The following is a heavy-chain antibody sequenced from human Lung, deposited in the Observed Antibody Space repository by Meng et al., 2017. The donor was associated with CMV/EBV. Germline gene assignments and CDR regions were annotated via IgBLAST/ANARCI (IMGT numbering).Heavy chain of an antibody. V-gene: IGHV3-30*02. CDR2: IRYDGSNK. J-gene: IGHJ6*02. Sequence: GESLKISCVASGFTFSSYGMHWVRQAPGKGLEWVAFIRYDGSNKYYADSVKGRFTISRDNSKNTLYLQMNSLRAEDTAVYYCAKDGLEDVWGQGTTVTVSS. CDR1: GFTFSSYG. CDR3: AKDGLEDV. D-gene: IGHD3-3*01.